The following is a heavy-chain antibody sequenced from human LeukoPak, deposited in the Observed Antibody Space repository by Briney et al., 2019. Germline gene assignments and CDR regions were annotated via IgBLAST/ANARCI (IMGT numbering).Heavy chain of an antibody. CDR1: GYTFTNYW. D-gene: IGHD5-24*01. V-gene: IGHV5-51*01. CDR3: AGRDGYGAYDI. J-gene: IGHJ3*02. CDR2: IYPGDSDT. Sequence: GESLKISCKSSGYTFTNYWIGWVRQMPGKGLEWMGIIYPGDSDTRYTPSFQGQVTISADKSISTAYLQWSSLKASDTAMYYCAGRDGYGAYDIWGQGTMVTVSS.